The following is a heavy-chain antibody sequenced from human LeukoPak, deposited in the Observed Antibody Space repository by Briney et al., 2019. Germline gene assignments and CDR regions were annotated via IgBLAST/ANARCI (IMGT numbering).Heavy chain of an antibody. D-gene: IGHD6-19*01. V-gene: IGHV3-23*01. J-gene: IGHJ4*02. Sequence: GGSPRLSCAASGFTFSSFAMSWVRQAPGKGLECVSAVSGSGGSTYYADSVKGRFTISRDNSKNTLYLQMNSLRAEDTAVYYCAKDITGHNRGWYDYWGQGNLVTVSS. CDR3: AKDITGHNRGWYDY. CDR2: VSGSGGST. CDR1: GFTFSSFA.